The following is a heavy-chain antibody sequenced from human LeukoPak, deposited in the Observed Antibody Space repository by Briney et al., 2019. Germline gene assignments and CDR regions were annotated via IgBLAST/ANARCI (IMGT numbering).Heavy chain of an antibody. D-gene: IGHD3-22*01. CDR2: INHGEST. Sequence: KASETLSLTCAVSGGSFSGYYWYWIRQPPGKGLEGSGEINHGESTNYNPSLKSRATLSVDTSKNQFSLKLTSVTAADTAVYYCARGRTYYYDTSGYYPSIYYGMDVWGQGTTVIVSS. J-gene: IGHJ6*02. CDR3: ARGRTYYYDTSGYYPSIYYGMDV. CDR1: GGSFSGYY. V-gene: IGHV4-34*01.